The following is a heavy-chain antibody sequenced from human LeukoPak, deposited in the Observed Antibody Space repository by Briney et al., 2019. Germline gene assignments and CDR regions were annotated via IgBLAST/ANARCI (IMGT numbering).Heavy chain of an antibody. CDR3: ARQWGDCSSTSCYSAY. D-gene: IGHD2-2*01. J-gene: IGHJ4*02. Sequence: GESLKISCNGSGYSFASYWIAWVRQMPGKGLEWMWIIYSGDSDTRYSPSFQGQVTISADKSISTAYLQWSSLKASDTAIYYCARQWGDCSSTSCYSAYWGQGTLVTVSS. CDR2: IYSGDSDT. V-gene: IGHV5-51*01. CDR1: GYSFASYW.